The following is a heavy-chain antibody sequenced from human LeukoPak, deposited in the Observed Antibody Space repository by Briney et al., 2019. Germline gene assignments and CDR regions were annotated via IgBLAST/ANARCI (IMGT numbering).Heavy chain of an antibody. CDR1: GYILTELS. CDR2: FDPEDGET. J-gene: IGHJ4*02. CDR3: ATTPLYSSSWYADY. Sequence: ASVNVSCKVSGYILTELSMHWVRQAPGKGLEWMGGFDPEDGETIYAQKFQGRVTMTEDTSTDTAYMELSSLRSEDTAVYYCATTPLYSSSWYADYWGQGTLVTVSS. D-gene: IGHD6-13*01. V-gene: IGHV1-24*01.